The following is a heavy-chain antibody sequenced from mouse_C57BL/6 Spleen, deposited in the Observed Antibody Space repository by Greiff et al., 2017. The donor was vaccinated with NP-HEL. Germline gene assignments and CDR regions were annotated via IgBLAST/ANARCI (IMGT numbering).Heavy chain of an antibody. D-gene: IGHD1-1*01. J-gene: IGHJ2*01. CDR1: GFTFSSYA. CDR2: ISDGGSYT. V-gene: IGHV5-4*01. Sequence: DVRLVESGGGLVKPGGSLKLSCAASGFTFSSYAMSWVRQTPEKRLEWVATISDGGSYTYYPDNVKGRFTISSDNAKYNLYLQMSRLKSEDTAMYYCARDWEDYGSCFNYWGQGTTLTVSS. CDR3: ARDWEDYGSCFNY.